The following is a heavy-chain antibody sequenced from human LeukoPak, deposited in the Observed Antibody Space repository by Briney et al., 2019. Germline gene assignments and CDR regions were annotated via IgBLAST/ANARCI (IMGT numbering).Heavy chain of an antibody. CDR2: ISSSSSYI. D-gene: IGHD3-10*01. CDR3: ARDGFLLY. J-gene: IGHJ4*02. CDR1: GFTFSSFW. V-gene: IGHV3-21*01. Sequence: GGSLRPSCAASGFTFSSFWMSWVRQAPGKGLEWVSSISSSSSYIYYADSVKGRFTISRDNAKNSLYLQMNSLRAEDTAVYYCARDGFLLYWGQGTLVTVSS.